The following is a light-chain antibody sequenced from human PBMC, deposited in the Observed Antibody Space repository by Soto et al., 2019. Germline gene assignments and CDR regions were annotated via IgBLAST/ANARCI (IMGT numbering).Light chain of an antibody. V-gene: IGKV3-20*01. CDR1: QSVSSSY. J-gene: IGKJ1*01. Sequence: ELVLTQSPGTLSLSPGDSATLSCRASQSVSSSYLAWYQQKPGQAPRLLIYGASSRATGIPDRLSGSGSGTDFTLTISRLEPEDFAVYYCQKYGSSPGTCGQGTKVDIK. CDR2: GAS. CDR3: QKYGSSPGT.